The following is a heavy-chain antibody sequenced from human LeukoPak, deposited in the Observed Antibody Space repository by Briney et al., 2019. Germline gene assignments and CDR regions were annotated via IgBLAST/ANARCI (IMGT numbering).Heavy chain of an antibody. CDR1: GYTFTSYG. J-gene: IGHJ4*02. V-gene: IGHV1-8*02. CDR2: MNPNSGNT. Sequence: GASVKVSCKASGYTFTSYGISWVRQATGQGLEWMGWMNPNSGNTGYAQKFQGRVTMTRNTSISTAYMELSSLRSEDTAVYYCARTARRYCSGGSCYDFDYWGQGTLVTVSS. CDR3: ARTARRYCSGGSCYDFDY. D-gene: IGHD2-15*01.